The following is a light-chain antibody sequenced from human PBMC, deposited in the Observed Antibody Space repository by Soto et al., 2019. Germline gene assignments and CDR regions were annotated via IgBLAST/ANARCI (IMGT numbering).Light chain of an antibody. CDR2: AVS. V-gene: IGKV1-39*01. CDR3: QQSYSTPHT. CDR1: QSVGSY. Sequence: DIQMTQSPSSLSASVGDRVTITCRASQSVGSYLHWYQQKPGKAPKLLIYAVSSLHSGVPSRFSGGGSGTDFTLTISSLHPEDFATYYCQQSYSTPHTFGQGTKLE. J-gene: IGKJ2*01.